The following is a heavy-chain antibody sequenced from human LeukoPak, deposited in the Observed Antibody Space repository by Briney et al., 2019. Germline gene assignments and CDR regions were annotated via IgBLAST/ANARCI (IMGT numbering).Heavy chain of an antibody. J-gene: IGHJ4*02. CDR1: GYTFTGYY. D-gene: IGHD5-12*01. Sequence: GASVKVSCKASGYTFTGYYMHWVRQAPGQGLEWMGWINPISGVTSFAQNFLGRVSMSRDTSIRTAYLDMYSLTFDDTAVFYCARGGYSGFDPFDYWGQGTLVTVSS. CDR2: INPISGVT. CDR3: ARGGYSGFDPFDY. V-gene: IGHV1-2*02.